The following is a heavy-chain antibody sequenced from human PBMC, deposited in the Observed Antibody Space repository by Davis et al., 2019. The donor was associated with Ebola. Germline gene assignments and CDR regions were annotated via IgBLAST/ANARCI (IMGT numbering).Heavy chain of an antibody. J-gene: IGHJ4*02. CDR3: AKDRFRFSSGALDY. V-gene: IGHV3-23*01. CDR2: ISGSGGST. CDR1: GVTFRNYV. D-gene: IGHD6-19*01. Sequence: GESLKISCAVSGVTFRNYVMSWVRQAPGKGLEWVSAISGSGGSTYYADSVKGRFTISRDNSKNTLYLQMNSLRAEDTAVYYCAKDRFRFSSGALDYWGQGTLVTVSS.